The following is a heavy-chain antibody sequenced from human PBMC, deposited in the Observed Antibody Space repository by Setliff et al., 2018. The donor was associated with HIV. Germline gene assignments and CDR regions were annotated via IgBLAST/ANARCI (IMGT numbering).Heavy chain of an antibody. J-gene: IGHJ4*02. D-gene: IGHD3-9*01. CDR3: ARGGYYDILTGYSNGFDY. V-gene: IGHV1-69*06. CDR1: GGTFGTNA. CDR2: IIPLLGTS. Sequence: GASVKVSCKASGGTFGTNAVSWLRQAPGQRIQWVGRIIPLLGTSNYAQDFQGRVTITAAKSSTSVYIYLANLRFEDTAVYYCARGGYYDILTGYSNGFDYWGQGTLVTVSS.